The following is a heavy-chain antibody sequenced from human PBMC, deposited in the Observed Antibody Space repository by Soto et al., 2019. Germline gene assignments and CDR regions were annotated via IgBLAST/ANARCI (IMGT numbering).Heavy chain of an antibody. V-gene: IGHV1-18*01. CDR1: GYTFTSYG. Sequence: ASVKVSCKASGYTFTSYGISWVRQAPGQGLEWMGWISAYNGNTNYAQKLQGRVTMTTDTSTSTAYMELRSLRSDDTAVYYCARSLLGLLDNNWFDPWGQGTLVTVSS. D-gene: IGHD1-7*01. CDR2: ISAYNGNT. J-gene: IGHJ5*02. CDR3: ARSLLGLLDNNWFDP.